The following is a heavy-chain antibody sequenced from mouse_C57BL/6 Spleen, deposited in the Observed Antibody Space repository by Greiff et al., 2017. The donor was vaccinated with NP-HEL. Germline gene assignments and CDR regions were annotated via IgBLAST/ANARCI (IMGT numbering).Heavy chain of an antibody. J-gene: IGHJ2*01. CDR2: IYPGDGDT. V-gene: IGHV1-80*01. CDR3: ASHITTVVDFDY. Sequence: QVQLQQSGAELVKPGASVKISCKASGYAFSSYWMNWVKQRPGKGLEWIGQIYPGDGDTNYNGKFKGKATLTADKSSSTAYMQLSSLTSEDSAVYFCASHITTVVDFDYWGQGTTLTVSS. D-gene: IGHD1-1*01. CDR1: GYAFSSYW.